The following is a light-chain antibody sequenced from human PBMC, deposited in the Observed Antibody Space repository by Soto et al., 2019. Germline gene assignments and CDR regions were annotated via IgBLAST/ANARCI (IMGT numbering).Light chain of an antibody. CDR2: LGS. V-gene: IGKV2-28*01. CDR3: MQALQTPYT. CDR1: QRLLHSNGNIF. Sequence: EIGMTQSPPSLTVTPGEPASISCRSSQRLLHSNGNIFLDWYLQKPGQPPQLLIYLGSNRASGVPDRVSGSEAGTDFTLKISRVEAEDVGVYYCMQALQTPYTFGQGTKLEIK. J-gene: IGKJ2*01.